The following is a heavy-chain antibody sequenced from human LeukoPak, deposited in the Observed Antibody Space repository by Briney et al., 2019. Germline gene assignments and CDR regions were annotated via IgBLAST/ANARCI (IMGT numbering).Heavy chain of an antibody. CDR2: FDPEDGET. V-gene: IGHV1-24*01. D-gene: IGHD3-3*01. CDR1: GFTLTELS. J-gene: IGHJ4*02. Sequence: ASVRVSCKVSGFTLTELSIHWVRQAPGGGLEWMGGFDPEDGETIYAQSFQDRVTMTEDTSTDTAYMELSSLRSEDTAIYYCATAVTYYDFDYWGQGTLVTVSS. CDR3: ATAVTYYDFDY.